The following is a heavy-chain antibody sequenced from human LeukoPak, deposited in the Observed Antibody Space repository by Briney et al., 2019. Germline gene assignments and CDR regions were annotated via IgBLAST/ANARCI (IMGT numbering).Heavy chain of an antibody. J-gene: IGHJ6*02. V-gene: IGHV4-39*01. D-gene: IGHD2-2*02. CDR1: GGSISSSSYY. Sequence: SETLSLTCTVSGGSISSSSYYWGWIRQPPGKGLEWIGSIYYSGSTYYNPSLKSRVTISVDTTKNQFSLKLSSVTAADTAVYYCARLGRGDCSSTSCYRDYYYYYGMDVWGQGNTVTVSS. CDR3: ARLGRGDCSSTSCYRDYYYYYGMDV. CDR2: IYYSGST.